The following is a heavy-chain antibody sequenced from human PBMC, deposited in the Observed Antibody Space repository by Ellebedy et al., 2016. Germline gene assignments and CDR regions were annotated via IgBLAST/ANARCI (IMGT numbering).Heavy chain of an antibody. CDR3: GRGGGHDAFDI. D-gene: IGHD3-16*01. V-gene: IGHV4-4*07. CDR1: SGSISNYY. Sequence: SETLSLTXTVSSGSISNYYWSWIRQPAGKGLEWIGRIYSTGSTNYNPSLKSRITMSVDTSRKQFSLKLSSVTAADTAVYYCGRGGGHDAFDIWGQGTMVTVSS. CDR2: IYSTGST. J-gene: IGHJ3*02.